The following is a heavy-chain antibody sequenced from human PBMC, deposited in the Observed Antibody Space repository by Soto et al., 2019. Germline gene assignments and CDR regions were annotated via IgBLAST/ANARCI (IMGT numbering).Heavy chain of an antibody. CDR2: IIPIFGTA. J-gene: IGHJ4*02. Sequence: SVKVSCKASGGTFSSYAISWVRQAPGQGLEWMGGIIPIFGTANYAQKFQGRVTITADESTSTAYMELSSLRSEDTAVYYCARGTTSGYYDSSGYYYYWDQGTLVTVSS. CDR3: ARGTTSGYYDSSGYYYY. CDR1: GGTFSSYA. V-gene: IGHV1-69*13. D-gene: IGHD3-22*01.